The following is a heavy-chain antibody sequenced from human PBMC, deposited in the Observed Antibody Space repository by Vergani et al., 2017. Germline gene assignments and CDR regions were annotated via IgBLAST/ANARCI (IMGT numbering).Heavy chain of an antibody. J-gene: IGHJ4*02. CDR2: INPSGGHT. CDR1: GYTFSNYY. CDR3: ARGADGIMTGYRY. V-gene: IGHV1-46*03. Sequence: QVQVVQSGAEVKKSGASVKVSCKTSGYTFSNYYMHWVRQAHGQGLEWMGIINPSGGHTNYAQKFQGRVTMTRDTSTSTVYMELSSLRSEDTAIYYCARGADGIMTGYRYWGQGTLVTVSA. D-gene: IGHD3-9*01.